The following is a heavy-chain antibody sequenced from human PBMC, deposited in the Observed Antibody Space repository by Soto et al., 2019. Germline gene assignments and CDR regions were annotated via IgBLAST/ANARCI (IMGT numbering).Heavy chain of an antibody. D-gene: IGHD4-17*01. CDR1: GGSISSYY. CDR2: IYYSGST. V-gene: IGHV4-59*08. Sequence: QVQLQESGPGLVKPSETLSLTCTVSGGSISSYYWSWIRQPPGKGLEWIGYIYYSGSTSYNPSLKSRVTISVDTSKNQFSLKLSSVTAADTAVYYCARLGPTTGDYAWEDYWGQGTLVTVSS. CDR3: ARLGPTTGDYAWEDY. J-gene: IGHJ4*02.